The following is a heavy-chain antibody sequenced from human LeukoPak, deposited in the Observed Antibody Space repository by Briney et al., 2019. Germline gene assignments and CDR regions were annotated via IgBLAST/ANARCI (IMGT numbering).Heavy chain of an antibody. D-gene: IGHD3-10*01. CDR3: ALRKIGDYFDY. J-gene: IGHJ4*02. V-gene: IGHV2-5*02. Sequence: SGPTLVNPTQTRTLTCTFSGFSLSTSGGGVDWILQPPGRALEWLALIYWDDDKRYSPSLKSRLTITKDTSKNQVVLTMTNMDPVDTATYYCALRKIGDYFDYWGQGTLVTVSS. CDR1: GFSLSTSGGG. CDR2: IYWDDDK.